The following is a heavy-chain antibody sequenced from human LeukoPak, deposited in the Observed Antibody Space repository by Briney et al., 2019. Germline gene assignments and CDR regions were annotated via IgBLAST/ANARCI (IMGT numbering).Heavy chain of an antibody. CDR1: AYTFTNYG. Sequence: ASVKVSCKTSAYTFTNYGLNWVRQAPGQGLEWMGWISVYYGNTNYAPKLQGRVTMTTDTSTTTAYMELRSLRSDDTAVYYCARDCRPLNENGDYEPSCYWGQSTLVTVLS. D-gene: IGHD4-17*01. CDR3: ARDCRPLNENGDYEPSCY. CDR2: ISVYYGNT. J-gene: IGHJ1*01. V-gene: IGHV1-18*01.